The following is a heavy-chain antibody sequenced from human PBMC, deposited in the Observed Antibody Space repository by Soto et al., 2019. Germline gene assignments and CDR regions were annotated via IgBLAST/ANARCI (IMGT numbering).Heavy chain of an antibody. CDR1: GGSISSYY. V-gene: IGHV4-59*01. Sequence: SDTLSLTCTVSGGSISSYYWSWIRQPTGKGLECIGYIYYSGSTNYNPSLKSRVTISVDTSKNQFSLKLNSVTAADTAVYYCARLGANAYCGGDCYLDPWGQGTLVTVS. CDR3: ARLGANAYCGGDCYLDP. J-gene: IGHJ5*02. CDR2: IYYSGST. D-gene: IGHD2-21*02.